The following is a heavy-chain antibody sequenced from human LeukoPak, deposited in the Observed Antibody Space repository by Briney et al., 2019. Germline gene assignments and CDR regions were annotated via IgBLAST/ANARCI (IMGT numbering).Heavy chain of an antibody. CDR3: ARLRPGIAVATFDY. J-gene: IGHJ4*02. V-gene: IGHV4-59*01. Sequence: PSETLSLTCTVSGGSISSYYWSWIRQPPGKGLEWIGYIYYSGSTNYNPSLKSRVTISVDTSKNQFSLKLSSVTAADTAVYYCARLRPGIAVATFDYWGQGTLVTVPS. D-gene: IGHD6-19*01. CDR2: IYYSGST. CDR1: GGSISSYY.